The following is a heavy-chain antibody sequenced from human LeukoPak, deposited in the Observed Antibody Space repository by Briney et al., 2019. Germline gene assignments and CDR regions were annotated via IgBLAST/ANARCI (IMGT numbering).Heavy chain of an antibody. J-gene: IGHJ4*02. CDR2: INQDGSEK. CDR1: GITFSTYW. CDR3: ARTRTTVTYYFDY. D-gene: IGHD4-17*01. V-gene: IGHV3-7*01. Sequence: PGGSLRLSCAASGITFSTYWMSWVRQAPGKGLEWVGNINQDGSEKYYVDSVKGRFTISRDNAKNSLYVQMNSLRAEDTAVYYCARTRTTVTYYFDYWGQGTLVTVSS.